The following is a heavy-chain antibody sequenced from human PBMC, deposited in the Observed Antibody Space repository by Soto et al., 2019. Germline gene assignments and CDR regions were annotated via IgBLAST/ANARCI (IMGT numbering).Heavy chain of an antibody. J-gene: IGHJ5*02. D-gene: IGHD6-6*01. CDR1: GYTLTELS. Sequence: AASVKVSCKVSGYTLTELSMHWVRQAPGKGLEWMGGFDPEDGETIYAQKFQGRVTMTEDTSTDTAYMELSSLRSEDTAVYYCATDLEYSSSSKANNWFDPWGQGTLVTVSS. CDR3: ATDLEYSSSSKANNWFDP. V-gene: IGHV1-24*01. CDR2: FDPEDGET.